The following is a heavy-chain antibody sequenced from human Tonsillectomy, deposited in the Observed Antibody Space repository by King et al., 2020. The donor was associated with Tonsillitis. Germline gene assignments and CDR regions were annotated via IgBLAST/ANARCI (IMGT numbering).Heavy chain of an antibody. CDR1: GFTFCSYA. CDR2: ISGRGGST. Sequence: VQLVESGGGLVQPGGSLRLSFAAPGFTFCSYAMSWVRQAPGKGLGWVSAISGRGGSTYYPDSVKGRFTISRDNSKNTLYLQMNSLRAEDTAVYYCAKVPRITMVRGVIDYWGQGTLVTVSS. V-gene: IGHV3-23*04. D-gene: IGHD3-10*01. CDR3: AKVPRITMVRGVIDY. J-gene: IGHJ4*02.